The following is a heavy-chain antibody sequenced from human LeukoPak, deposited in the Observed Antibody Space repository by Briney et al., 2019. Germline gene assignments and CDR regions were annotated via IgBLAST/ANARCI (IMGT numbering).Heavy chain of an antibody. CDR1: GFTSSHYG. Sequence: PGGSLRLSCAASGFTSSHYGMHWVRQAPGKGLEWVAVIWSDGSNKFYADSVRGRFTISRDDVRKTVYLQMDSLTAEDTAVYYCARDAQRGFDYSNSLQYWGQGTLVTVSS. D-gene: IGHD4-11*01. V-gene: IGHV3-33*01. CDR3: ARDAQRGFDYSNSLQY. CDR2: IWSDGSNK. J-gene: IGHJ4*02.